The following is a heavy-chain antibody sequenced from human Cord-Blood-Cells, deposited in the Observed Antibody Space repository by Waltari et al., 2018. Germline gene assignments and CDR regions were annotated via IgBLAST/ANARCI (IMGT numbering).Heavy chain of an antibody. V-gene: IGHV4-39*07. CDR2: IYYLGRT. Sequence: QLQLQESGPGLVKPSETLSLTCTVSGGSISSSSYYWGWIRQPPGKGLEWIGGIYYLGRTYSTPSFRSRVTISVGTSKTQFSRKLSSVTAADTAVYYCARRRVGRALDYWGQGTLVTVSS. CDR1: GGSISSSSYY. J-gene: IGHJ4*02. D-gene: IGHD3-10*01. CDR3: ARRRVGRALDY.